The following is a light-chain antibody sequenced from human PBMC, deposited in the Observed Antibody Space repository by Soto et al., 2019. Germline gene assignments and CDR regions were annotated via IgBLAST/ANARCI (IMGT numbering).Light chain of an antibody. CDR1: QDISRF. CDR3: QQYRSAVPYT. Sequence: IQLTQSPSSLSASVGDRVTITCRASQDISRFLAWYQQKAGKAPKLLIYGVSTLQSGVPSRFSGIGSGTEFTLTISSLQAEDVAVYYCQQYRSAVPYTFGQGTKLEIK. V-gene: IGKV1-9*01. J-gene: IGKJ2*01. CDR2: GVS.